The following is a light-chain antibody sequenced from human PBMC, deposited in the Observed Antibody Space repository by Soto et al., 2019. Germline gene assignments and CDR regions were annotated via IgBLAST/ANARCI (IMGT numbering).Light chain of an antibody. Sequence: EIVLTQSPGTLSLSPGERATLSCRASQSVSSTYLAWYQHKHGQAPRLLIYGASSRATGIPDRFSGSGSGTDFTLTISRLETEDFAVYYCQQYDSSPWTFGQGAKVEMK. CDR1: QSVSSTY. CDR3: QQYDSSPWT. V-gene: IGKV3-20*01. J-gene: IGKJ1*01. CDR2: GAS.